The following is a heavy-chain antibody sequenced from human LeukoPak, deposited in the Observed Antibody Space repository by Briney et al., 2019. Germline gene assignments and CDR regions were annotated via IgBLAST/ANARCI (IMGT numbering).Heavy chain of an antibody. D-gene: IGHD2-21*01. V-gene: IGHV3-7*01. CDR1: GFSFNGYY. Sequence: GGSLRLCCAASGFSFNGYYMRWVRHAPGKGLEWVASLKPDGSEKYYVDSVKGRFTISRDNAEKSLYLQMNSLRAEDTAVYYCAKDGDGKVDPYDYWGQGTLVTVSS. CDR3: AKDGDGKVDPYDY. J-gene: IGHJ4*02. CDR2: LKPDGSEK.